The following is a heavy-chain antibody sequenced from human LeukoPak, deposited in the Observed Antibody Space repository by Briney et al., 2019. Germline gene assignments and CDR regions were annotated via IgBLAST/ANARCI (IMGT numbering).Heavy chain of an antibody. Sequence: SVKVSCKASGGTFSSYAISWVRQAPGQGLEWMGGIIPIFGTANYAQKFQGRVTITADESTSTAYMELRSLRSDDTAVYYCARDLQYYDFWSGYRPNWFDPWGQGTLVTVSS. J-gene: IGHJ5*02. V-gene: IGHV1-69*13. CDR1: GGTFSSYA. CDR2: IIPIFGTA. D-gene: IGHD3-3*01. CDR3: ARDLQYYDFWSGYRPNWFDP.